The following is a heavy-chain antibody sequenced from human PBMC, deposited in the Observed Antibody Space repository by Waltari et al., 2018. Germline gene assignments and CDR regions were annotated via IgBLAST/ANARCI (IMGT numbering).Heavy chain of an antibody. CDR1: GGTFSTYT. Sequence: HVQLEQSGAEVKKPGSSVKVSCKASGGTFSTYTVTWVRQAPGQGLEWMGWINTKTGNPTYGQGFRGRFVFSLDTSVSTASLQISSLKAEDTAVYYCARGIQLWGRGSWYFDNWGQGTLVTVSS. D-gene: IGHD3-16*01. V-gene: IGHV7-4-1*02. CDR3: ARGIQLWGRGSWYFDN. J-gene: IGHJ4*02. CDR2: INTKTGNP.